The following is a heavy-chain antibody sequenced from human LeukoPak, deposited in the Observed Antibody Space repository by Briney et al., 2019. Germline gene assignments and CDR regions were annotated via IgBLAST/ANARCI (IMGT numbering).Heavy chain of an antibody. CDR1: GFTVSSNY. CDR2: ISNDGNTK. V-gene: IGHV3-30*18. Sequence: GGSLRLSCAASGFTVSSNYMTWVRQAPGRGLEWVALISNDGNTKYYADSLKGRFTISRDNSKNSLYLQMNSLRVEDTAVYYCAKDRYYEIRGWFDPWGQGTLVTVSS. J-gene: IGHJ5*02. D-gene: IGHD3-9*01. CDR3: AKDRYYEIRGWFDP.